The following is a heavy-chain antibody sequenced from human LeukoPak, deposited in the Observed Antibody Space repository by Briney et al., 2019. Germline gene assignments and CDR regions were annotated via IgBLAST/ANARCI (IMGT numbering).Heavy chain of an antibody. CDR2: IIPISGTA. Sequence: SVKVSCKASGGTFGSHAIAWVRQAPGQGPEWMGGIIPISGTANYAQKFQGRVTITTDESTSTAYMELSSLTSDDTAVYYCARGLQYQLLKALGYYYMDVWGEGTTVTVSS. CDR1: GGTFGSHA. V-gene: IGHV1-69*05. D-gene: IGHD2-2*01. J-gene: IGHJ6*03. CDR3: ARGLQYQLLKALGYYYMDV.